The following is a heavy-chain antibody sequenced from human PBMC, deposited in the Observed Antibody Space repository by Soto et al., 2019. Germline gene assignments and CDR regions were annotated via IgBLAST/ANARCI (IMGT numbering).Heavy chain of an antibody. CDR3: AIGYCSGGSSYPGHGMDV. Sequence: SLKRYCKAAGGTKSVDAGSWGRQDPGQGLEWMGGIIPIFGTANYAQKFQGRVTTTADESTSTAYMELSSLRSEDTAVYYCAIGYCSGGSSYPGHGMDVWGQGTMVTVSS. CDR2: IIPIFGTA. J-gene: IGHJ6*02. CDR1: GGTKSVDA. V-gene: IGHV1-69*01. D-gene: IGHD2-15*01.